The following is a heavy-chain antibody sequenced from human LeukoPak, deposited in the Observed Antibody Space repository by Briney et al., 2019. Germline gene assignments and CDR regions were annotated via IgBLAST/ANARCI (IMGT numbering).Heavy chain of an antibody. D-gene: IGHD2-15*01. J-gene: IGHJ4*02. V-gene: IGHV1-8*01. Sequence: GASVTVSCKASGYTFTSYDINWVRQATGQGLEWMGWMNPNSGNTGYAQKFQGRVTMTRNTSISTAYMELSSLRSEDAAVYYCASCDGGSCYSFDYWGQGTLVTVSS. CDR3: ASCDGGSCYSFDY. CDR2: MNPNSGNT. CDR1: GYTFTSYD.